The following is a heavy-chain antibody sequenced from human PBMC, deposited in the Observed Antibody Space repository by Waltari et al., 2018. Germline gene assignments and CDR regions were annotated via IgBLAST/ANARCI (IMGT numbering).Heavy chain of an antibody. CDR3: ARIILGATDDYSYAMDV. CDR2: IDHNGNT. J-gene: IGHJ6*02. CDR1: GGSISSCNW. Sequence: QVQLQESGPGLVKPSGTLSLTCAVSGGSISSCNWWTWVRQPPGKGLEWIGEIDHNGNTNYNPSLKSRVTMSVDKSKNQFSLKLRSVTAADTAIYYCARIILGATDDYSYAMDVWGQGITVTVSS. D-gene: IGHD1-26*01. V-gene: IGHV4-4*02.